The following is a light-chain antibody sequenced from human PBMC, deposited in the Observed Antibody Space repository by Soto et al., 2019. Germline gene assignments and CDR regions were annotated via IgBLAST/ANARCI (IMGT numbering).Light chain of an antibody. J-gene: IGLJ2*01. CDR1: SSDVGGYNY. Sequence: QSALTQPASVSGSPGQSITISCTGTSSDVGGYNYVSWYQQHPGKAHKLMIYEVSNRPSGVSNRFSGSKSGNTASLTISVLQAEDEADYYCSSYTSSSTPVVFGGGTKLTVL. CDR2: EVS. CDR3: SSYTSSSTPVV. V-gene: IGLV2-14*01.